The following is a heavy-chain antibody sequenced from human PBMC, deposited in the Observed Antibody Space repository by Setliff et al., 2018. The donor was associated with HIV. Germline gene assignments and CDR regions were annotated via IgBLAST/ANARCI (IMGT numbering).Heavy chain of an antibody. Sequence: SETLSLTCTVSGGSIKNYYWSWIRQSPGRGLEWIGNIYYTGSINYNPSLQSRLTISIDTSKNKFSLGLTSVTAEDTAVYYCARQGGYYSPLDYWGQGALVTVS. D-gene: IGHD3-3*01. J-gene: IGHJ4*02. CDR3: ARQGGYYSPLDY. V-gene: IGHV4-59*01. CDR2: IYYTGSI. CDR1: GGSIKNYY.